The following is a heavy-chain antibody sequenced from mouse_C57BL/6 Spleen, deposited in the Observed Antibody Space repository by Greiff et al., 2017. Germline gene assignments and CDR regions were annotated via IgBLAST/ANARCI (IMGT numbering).Heavy chain of an antibody. CDR3: ARKGGDSSGSFAY. V-gene: IGHV2-2*01. CDR2: IWSGGST. Sequence: QLQLKQSGPGLVQPSQSLSITCTVSGFSLITFGVPWVRQFPGKGLEWRGVIWSGGSTDYNAAFISSLSISKDNSKSQVFFKMNSLQADDTAIYYCARKGGDSSGSFAYWGQGTLVTVSA. J-gene: IGHJ3*01. D-gene: IGHD3-2*02. CDR1: GFSLITFG.